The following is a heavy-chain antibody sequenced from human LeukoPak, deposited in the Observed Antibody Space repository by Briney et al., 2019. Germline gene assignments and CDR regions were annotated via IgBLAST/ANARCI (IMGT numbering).Heavy chain of an antibody. D-gene: IGHD3-22*01. CDR1: GFTFSSYA. V-gene: IGHV3-30-3*01. J-gene: IGHJ4*02. Sequence: PGRSLRLSCAASGFTFSSYAMHWVRHAPGKGLEWVAVISYDGSNKYYADSVKGRFTISRDNSKNTLYLQMNSLRAEDTAVYYCARARALINAFDYWGQGTLVTVSS. CDR3: ARARALINAFDY. CDR2: ISYDGSNK.